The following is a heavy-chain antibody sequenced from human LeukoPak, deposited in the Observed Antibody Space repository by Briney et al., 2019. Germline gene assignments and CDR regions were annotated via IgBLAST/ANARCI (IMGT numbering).Heavy chain of an antibody. J-gene: IGHJ4*02. CDR1: GGSSSGYY. Sequence: PSETLSLTCAVYGGSSSGYYWSWIRQPPGKGLEWIGEINHSGSTNYNPSLKSRVTISVDTSKNQFSLKLSSVTAADAAVYYCARGQRAYSSSWFDYWGQGTLVTVSS. V-gene: IGHV4-34*01. CDR3: ARGQRAYSSSWFDY. CDR2: INHSGST. D-gene: IGHD6-6*01.